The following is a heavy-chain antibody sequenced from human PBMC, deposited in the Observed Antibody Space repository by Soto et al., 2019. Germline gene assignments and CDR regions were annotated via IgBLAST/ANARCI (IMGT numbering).Heavy chain of an antibody. CDR1: GGTFSSYA. D-gene: IGHD3-10*02. Sequence: QVQLVQSGAEVKKPWSSGQVSCKASGGTFSSYAISWVRQAPGQGLEWMGGIIHIFGKANYEQKFQGRVPSTADEAKSTAYIELSSLKTEDTAVYYWARGSVSMLLDAKAACDIWGQGTMVTVAS. CDR2: IIHIFGKA. J-gene: IGHJ3*02. CDR3: ARGSVSMLLDAKAACDI. V-gene: IGHV1-69*01.